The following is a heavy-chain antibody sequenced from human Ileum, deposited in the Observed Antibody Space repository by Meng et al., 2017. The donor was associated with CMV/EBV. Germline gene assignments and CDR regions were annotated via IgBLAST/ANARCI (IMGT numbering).Heavy chain of an antibody. J-gene: IGHJ4*02. V-gene: IGHV4-34*02. CDR3: ARGVAGGPFDY. CDR2: INHSGST. CDR1: GGSFSGYY. Sequence: QVQLQQWGGGLLKASETPPLTCAVYGGSFSGYYWSWIRQPPGKGLEWIGEINHSGSTNYNPSLKSRVTISVDTSKNQFSLKLSSVTAADTAVYYCARGVAGGPFDYWGQGTLVTVSS. D-gene: IGHD2-15*01.